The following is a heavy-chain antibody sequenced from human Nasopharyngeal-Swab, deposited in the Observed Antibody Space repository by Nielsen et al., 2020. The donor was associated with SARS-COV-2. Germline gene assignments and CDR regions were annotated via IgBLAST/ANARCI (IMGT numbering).Heavy chain of an antibody. CDR2: MNSDGSRT. CDR1: GFTFSSYW. J-gene: IGHJ4*02. CDR3: ARGDYGDYAGMGVDY. V-gene: IGHV3-74*01. D-gene: IGHD4-17*01. Sequence: GGSLRLSCAASGFTFSSYWMHWVRQAPGEGLVWVSRMNSDGSRTNYADSVKGRFTISRDNAKKTLYLHMNSLSAEDTAVYYCARGDYGDYAGMGVDYWGQGTLVTVSS.